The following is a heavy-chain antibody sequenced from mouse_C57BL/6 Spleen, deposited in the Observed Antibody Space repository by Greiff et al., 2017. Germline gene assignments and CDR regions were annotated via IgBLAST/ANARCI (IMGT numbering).Heavy chain of an antibody. CDR1: GYTFTSYW. CDR2: IDPSDSYT. CDR3: ARGLMDY. Sequence: VQLKQPGAELVMPGASVKLSCKASGYTFTSYWMHWVKQRPGQGLEWIGEIDPSDSYTNYNQKFKGKSTLTVDKSSSTAYMQLSSLTSEDSAVYYCARGLMDYWGQGTSVTVSS. V-gene: IGHV1-69*01. J-gene: IGHJ4*01. D-gene: IGHD3-1*01.